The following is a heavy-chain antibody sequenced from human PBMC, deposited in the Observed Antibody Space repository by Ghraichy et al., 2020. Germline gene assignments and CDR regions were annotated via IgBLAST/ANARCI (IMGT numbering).Heavy chain of an antibody. D-gene: IGHD3-3*01. Sequence: ESLNISCTVSGGSISSYYWSWIRQPPGKGLEWIGYIYYSGSTNYNPSLKSRVTISVDTSKNQFSLKLSSVTAADTAVYYCARATYYDFWSGYSPWGQGTLVTVSS. CDR1: GGSISSYY. J-gene: IGHJ5*02. CDR3: ARATYYDFWSGYSP. CDR2: IYYSGST. V-gene: IGHV4-59*01.